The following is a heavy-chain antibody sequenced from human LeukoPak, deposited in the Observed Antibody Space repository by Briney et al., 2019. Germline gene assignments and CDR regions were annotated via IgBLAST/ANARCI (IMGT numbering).Heavy chain of an antibody. CDR1: GGSFSGYY. J-gene: IGHJ4*02. CDR3: AGLVGRYSSGLYYYYFDY. CDR2: MYLSGTT. V-gene: IGHV4-34*01. Sequence: SETLSLTCAVYGGSFSGYYWSWIRQPPGKGLEWIGEMYLSGTTHSNPSVKSRVTISIDKSKNQFFLNLSSVTAADTAVYYCAGLVGRYSSGLYYYYFDYWGQGTLVTVSS. D-gene: IGHD3-22*01.